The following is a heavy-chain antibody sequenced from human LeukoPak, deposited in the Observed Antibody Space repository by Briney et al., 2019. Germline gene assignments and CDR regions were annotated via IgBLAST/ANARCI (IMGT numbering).Heavy chain of an antibody. D-gene: IGHD2-2*01. Sequence: SQTLSLTYNVSGGSISSGNYYWSWIRQPAGKGLEWIGRIYTSGSTNYDPSLKSRVTISVDTSKNQFSLKLSSVTAADTAVYYCARETRYCSSTSCSTLDYWGQGTLVTVSS. V-gene: IGHV4-61*02. J-gene: IGHJ4*02. CDR2: IYTSGST. CDR3: ARETRYCSSTSCSTLDY. CDR1: GGSISSGNYY.